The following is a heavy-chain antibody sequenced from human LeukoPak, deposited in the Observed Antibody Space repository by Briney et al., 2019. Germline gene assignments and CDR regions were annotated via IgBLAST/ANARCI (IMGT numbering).Heavy chain of an antibody. CDR2: ISSSSTTI. V-gene: IGHV3-48*01. CDR1: GFTFSSYS. D-gene: IGHD5-18*01. CDR3: ARDPQGGNGYLPYYFDY. J-gene: IGHJ4*02. Sequence: PGGSLRLSCAASGFTFSSYSMMWVRQAPGKGLEWVSYISSSSTTIHYADSVKGRFTISRDNAKNSVYLQMNSLRAEDTAVYYCARDPQGGNGYLPYYFDYWGQGTLVTVSS.